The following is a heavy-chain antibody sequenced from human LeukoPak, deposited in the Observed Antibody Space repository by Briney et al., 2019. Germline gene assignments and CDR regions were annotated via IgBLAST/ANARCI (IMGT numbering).Heavy chain of an antibody. V-gene: IGHV3-23*01. CDR3: AKVQQLATIYYFDY. D-gene: IGHD6-13*01. J-gene: IGHJ4*02. CDR1: GFTFSSYA. Sequence: GGSLRLSCAASGFTFSSYAMSWVRQAPGKGLEWVSSMSGSGGTTYYADSVKGRFAISRDNSKNTLYLQMSSLRTEDTALYYCAKVQQLATIYYFDYWGQGPLVTVSS. CDR2: MSGSGGTT.